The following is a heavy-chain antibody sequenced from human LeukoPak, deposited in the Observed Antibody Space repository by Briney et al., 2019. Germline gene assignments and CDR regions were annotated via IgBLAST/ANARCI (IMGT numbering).Heavy chain of an antibody. D-gene: IGHD3-3*01. CDR1: GYTFTSYD. CDR3: ARESKSPYYDFWSGYYGPNYYFDY. V-gene: IGHV1-8*01. Sequence: ASVKVSCKASGYTFTSYDINWVRQATGQGLEWMGWMNPNSGNTVYAQKFQGRVTMTRNTSISTAYMELSSLRSEDTAVYYCARESKSPYYDFWSGYYGPNYYFDYWGQGTLVTVSS. CDR2: MNPNSGNT. J-gene: IGHJ4*02.